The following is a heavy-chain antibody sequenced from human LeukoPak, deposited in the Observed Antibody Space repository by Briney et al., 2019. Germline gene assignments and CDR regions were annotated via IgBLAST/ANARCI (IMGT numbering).Heavy chain of an antibody. CDR2: ISSSSSYI. D-gene: IGHD3-9*01. J-gene: IGHJ4*02. CDR3: ARSRDWYADY. V-gene: IGHV3-21*01. CDR1: GFTFSSYS. Sequence: GGSLRLSCAVSGFTFSSYSMNWVRQAAGKGLEWVSSISSSSSYIYYADSVKGRFTISRDNAKNSLYLQMNSLRAEDTAIYYWARSRDWYADYWGQGTLVTVSS.